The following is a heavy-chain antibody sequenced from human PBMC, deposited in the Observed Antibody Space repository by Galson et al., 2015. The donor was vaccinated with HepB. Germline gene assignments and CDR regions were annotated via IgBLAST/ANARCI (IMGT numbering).Heavy chain of an antibody. D-gene: IGHD3-10*01. Sequence: SLRLSCAASGFTFSSYAMSWVRQAPGKGLEWVSAISGSGGSTYYADPVKGRFTISRDNSKNTLYLQMNSLRAEDTAVYYCAKDLGFGDPRGGFDAFDIWGQGTMVTVSS. V-gene: IGHV3-23*01. CDR3: AKDLGFGDPRGGFDAFDI. J-gene: IGHJ3*02. CDR1: GFTFSSYA. CDR2: ISGSGGST.